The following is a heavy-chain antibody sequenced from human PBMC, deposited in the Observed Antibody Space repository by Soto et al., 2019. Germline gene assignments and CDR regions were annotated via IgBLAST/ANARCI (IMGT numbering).Heavy chain of an antibody. Sequence: QVQLVQSGAEVKKPGSSVKVSCKASGGTCSSYAISWVRQAPGHGLECMGGIIPVFGTANYAQKFQGRVTINADESTSTVYMELSSLRSEDTAVYYCARGWNDFPHWGQGTLVTVSS. CDR3: ARGWNDFPH. D-gene: IGHD1-1*01. J-gene: IGHJ1*01. CDR2: IIPVFGTA. V-gene: IGHV1-69*01. CDR1: GGTCSSYA.